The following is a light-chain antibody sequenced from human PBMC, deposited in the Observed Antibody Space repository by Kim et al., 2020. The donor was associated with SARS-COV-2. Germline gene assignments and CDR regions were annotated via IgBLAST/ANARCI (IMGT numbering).Light chain of an antibody. J-gene: IGKJ2*01. CDR2: GAS. CDR3: QQYSSSHWYT. Sequence: EIVLTQSPGTLSLSPGERATLSCRASQSVSSSYLAWYQQKPGQAPRLLIYGASSRATGIPDRFSGSGSGTDFTLTISRLEPEDFAVYYCQQYSSSHWYTFGQGTKLEIK. V-gene: IGKV3-20*01. CDR1: QSVSSSY.